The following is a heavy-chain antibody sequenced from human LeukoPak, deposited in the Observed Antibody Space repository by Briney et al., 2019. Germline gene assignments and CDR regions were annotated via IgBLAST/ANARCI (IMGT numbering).Heavy chain of an antibody. J-gene: IGHJ5*02. CDR3: ARGPPTIFGVTDL. Sequence: ASVKVSCKASGYTFTSYYMHWVRQAPGQGLEWMGWINPNSGATNYAQKFQGRVTMTRDTSISTAYMELSSLTSDDTAVYFCARGPPTIFGVTDLWGQGSLVTVSS. CDR1: GYTFTSYY. CDR2: INPNSGAT. V-gene: IGHV1-2*02. D-gene: IGHD3-3*01.